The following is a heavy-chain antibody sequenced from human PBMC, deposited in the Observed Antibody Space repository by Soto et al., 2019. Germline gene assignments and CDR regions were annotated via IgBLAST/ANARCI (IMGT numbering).Heavy chain of an antibody. D-gene: IGHD2-2*01. CDR2: IYPGDSDT. Sequence: GESLKISCKGSGYNFTSYWIGWVRQMPGKGLEWMGIIYPGDSDTRYSPSFQGQVTMSADKSISTAYLLWSSLKASDTAMYYCARQIKPFSDAPYPAASDYWGQGTLVTVSS. CDR3: ARQIKPFSDAPYPAASDY. V-gene: IGHV5-51*01. CDR1: GYNFTSYW. J-gene: IGHJ4*02.